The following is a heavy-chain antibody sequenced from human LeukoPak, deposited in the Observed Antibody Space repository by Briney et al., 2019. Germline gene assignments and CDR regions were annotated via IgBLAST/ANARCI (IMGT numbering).Heavy chain of an antibody. CDR2: IIPIFGTP. D-gene: IGHD2-2*01. J-gene: IGHJ2*01. CDR3: ARRWGPLCSSASCYWRDWYFDL. CDR1: RGTFSSSA. V-gene: IGHV1-69*13. Sequence: SVKVSYEASRGTFSSSAISWVRQAPGQGLEWMGGIIPIFGTPNYAQKFQGRVTITADESTSTAYMELSSLRSEDTAVYYCARRWGPLCSSASCYWRDWYFDLWGRGTLVTVSS.